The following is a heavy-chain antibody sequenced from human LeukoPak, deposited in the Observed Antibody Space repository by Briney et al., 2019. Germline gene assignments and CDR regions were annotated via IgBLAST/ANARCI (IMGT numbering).Heavy chain of an antibody. CDR1: GGSISSSSYY. CDR2: IYHSGNT. D-gene: IGHD3-10*01. J-gene: IGHJ3*02. Sequence: SETLSLTCTVSGGSISSSSYYWGWIRQPPGKGLEWIGSIYHSGNTYYNPSLKSRVTLTVDTSKNQFSLKLSSVTAADTAVYYCARGARGSGSYYKGDAFDIWGQGTMVTVSS. CDR3: ARGARGSGSYYKGDAFDI. V-gene: IGHV4-39*07.